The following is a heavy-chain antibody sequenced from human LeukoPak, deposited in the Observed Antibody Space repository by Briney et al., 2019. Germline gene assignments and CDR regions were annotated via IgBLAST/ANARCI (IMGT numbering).Heavy chain of an antibody. CDR2: IYTSGST. J-gene: IGHJ4*02. V-gene: IGHV4-4*07. CDR3: ARGPGVYSSRHLHY. D-gene: IGHD6-13*01. CDR1: GGSISSYY. Sequence: SETLSLTCTVSGGSISSYYWSWIRQPAGKGLEWIGRIYTSGSTNYNPSLKSRVTMSVDTSKNQFSLKLSSVTAADTAVYYCARGPGVYSSRHLHYWGQGTLVTVSS.